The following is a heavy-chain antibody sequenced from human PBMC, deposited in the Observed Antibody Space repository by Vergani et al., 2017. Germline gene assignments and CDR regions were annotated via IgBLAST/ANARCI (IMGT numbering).Heavy chain of an antibody. V-gene: IGHV4-38-2*02. Sequence: QVQLQESGPGLVKPSETLSLTCAVSGYSISSGYYWGWIRQPPGKGLEWIGSIYQSGSTYYNPSLKSRVTISVDTSKNQFSLKLSSVTAADTAVYYCARDGVVPAAIGRGWFDPWGQGTLVTVSS. CDR3: ARDGVVPAAIGRGWFDP. D-gene: IGHD2-2*02. CDR2: IYQSGST. CDR1: GYSISSGYY. J-gene: IGHJ5*02.